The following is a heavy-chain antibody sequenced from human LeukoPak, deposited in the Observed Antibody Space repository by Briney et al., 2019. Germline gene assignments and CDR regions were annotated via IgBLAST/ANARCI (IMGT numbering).Heavy chain of an antibody. Sequence: SSETLSLTCAVYGGSFSGYYWSWIRQPPGKGLEWIGEINHSGSTNYNPSLKSRVTISVDTSKNQFSLKLSSVTAADTAVYYCAHSSWYVDYWGQGTLVTVSS. CDR1: GGSFSGYY. V-gene: IGHV4-34*01. J-gene: IGHJ4*02. D-gene: IGHD6-13*01. CDR3: AHSSWYVDY. CDR2: INHSGST.